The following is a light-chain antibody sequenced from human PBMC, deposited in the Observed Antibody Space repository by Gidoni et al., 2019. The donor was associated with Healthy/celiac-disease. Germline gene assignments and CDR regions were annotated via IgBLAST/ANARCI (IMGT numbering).Light chain of an antibody. V-gene: IGKV1-39*01. J-gene: IGKJ2*01. Sequence: DIQMIQSPSSLSASVGDRVTITCRASQSISSYLNWYQQKPGKAPKLLIYAASSLQSGVPSRFSGSGSGTDFTLTISSLQPEDFATYYCQQSYSTPTFXQXTKLEIK. CDR2: AAS. CDR3: QQSYSTPT. CDR1: QSISSY.